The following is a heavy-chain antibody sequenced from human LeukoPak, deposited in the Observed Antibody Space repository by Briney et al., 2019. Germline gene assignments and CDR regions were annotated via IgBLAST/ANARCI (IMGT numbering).Heavy chain of an antibody. D-gene: IGHD6-13*01. CDR1: GYTFTSYG. CDR2: ISAYNGNT. Sequence: ASVKVSCKASGYTFTSYGISWVRQAPGQGLEWMGWISAYNGNTNYAQKLQGRVTMTTDTSTSTAYMELRSLRSEDTAVYYCARGYSSRPYYYMDVWGKGTTVTVSS. J-gene: IGHJ6*03. CDR3: ARGYSSRPYYYMDV. V-gene: IGHV1-18*01.